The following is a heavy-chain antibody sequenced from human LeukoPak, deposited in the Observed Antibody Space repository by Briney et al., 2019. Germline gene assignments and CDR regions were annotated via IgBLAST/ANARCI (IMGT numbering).Heavy chain of an antibody. J-gene: IGHJ4*02. V-gene: IGHV3-66*01. Sequence: GGSLRLSCAASGFTVSSNYMSWVRQAPGKGLEWVSVIYSGGSTYYADSVKGRFTISRDNSKNTLYLQMNSLRAEDTAVYYCARDGAYYYDSSGSFDYWGQGTLVTVSP. CDR3: ARDGAYYYDSSGSFDY. CDR1: GFTVSSNY. CDR2: IYSGGST. D-gene: IGHD3-22*01.